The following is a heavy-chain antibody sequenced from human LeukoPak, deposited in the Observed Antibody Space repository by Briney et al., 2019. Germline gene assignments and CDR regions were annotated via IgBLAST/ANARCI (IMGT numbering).Heavy chain of an antibody. D-gene: IGHD4-17*01. V-gene: IGHV4-59*08. CDR1: GGSISSYY. J-gene: IGHJ4*02. CDR3: ARVSTVTTGGAFDY. CDR2: IYYSGST. Sequence: SETLSLTCTVSGGSISSYYWSWIRQPPGKGLEWIGYIYYSGSTNYNPSLKSRVTISVDTSNNQFSLKLSSVTAADTAVYYCARVSTVTTGGAFDYWGRGTRVTVSS.